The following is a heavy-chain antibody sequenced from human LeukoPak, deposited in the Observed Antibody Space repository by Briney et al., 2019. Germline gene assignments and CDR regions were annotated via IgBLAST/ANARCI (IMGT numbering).Heavy chain of an antibody. J-gene: IGHJ4*02. CDR1: GFTFSSYA. CDR2: ISGSGGST. V-gene: IGHV3-23*01. Sequence: PGGSLRLSCAASGFTFSSYAMSWVRQAPGKGLEWVSGISGSGGSTYYADSVKGRFTISRDNSKNTLYLQVNSLRAEDTAVYYCAPTFDSSGYQNVDYWGQGTLVTVSS. D-gene: IGHD3-22*01. CDR3: APTFDSSGYQNVDY.